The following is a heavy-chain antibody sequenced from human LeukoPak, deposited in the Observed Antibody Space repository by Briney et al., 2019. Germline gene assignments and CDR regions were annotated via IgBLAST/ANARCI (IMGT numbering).Heavy chain of an antibody. Sequence: SETLSLTCAVYGGSFSGYYWSWIRQPPGKGLEWIGEINHSGSTNYNPSLKSRVTISVDTSKNQFSLKLSSVTAADTAVYYCVRGRSGYSYGLTQDCGSYYFDYWGQGTLVTVSS. D-gene: IGHD5-18*01. CDR2: INHSGST. CDR1: GGSFSGYY. CDR3: VRGRSGYSYGLTQDCGSYYFDY. V-gene: IGHV4-34*01. J-gene: IGHJ4*02.